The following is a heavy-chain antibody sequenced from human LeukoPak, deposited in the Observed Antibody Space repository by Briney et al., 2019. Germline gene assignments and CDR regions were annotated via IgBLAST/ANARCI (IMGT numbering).Heavy chain of an antibody. CDR2: ISGSGGTT. D-gene: IGHD6-19*01. V-gene: IGHV3-23*01. Sequence: GGSLRLSCAASGFTFSSYAMSWVRQAPGKGLEWVSGISGSGGTTYYADSVKGRFTISRDNSKNTLYLQMNSLRAEDTAVYYCAKGIYSSGWSYFDYWGHGTLVTVSS. J-gene: IGHJ4*01. CDR1: GFTFSSYA. CDR3: AKGIYSSGWSYFDY.